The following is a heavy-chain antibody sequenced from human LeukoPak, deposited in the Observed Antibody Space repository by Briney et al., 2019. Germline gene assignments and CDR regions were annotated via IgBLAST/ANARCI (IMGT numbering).Heavy chain of an antibody. CDR3: AADPFDY. J-gene: IGHJ4*02. CDR1: GFTFSSYG. Sequence: LPGGSLRLSCAASGFTFSSYGMHWVRQAPGKGPEWVAVISYDGSNKYYADSVKGRFTISRDNSKNTLYLQMNSLRAEDTAVYYCAADPFDYWGQGTLVTVSS. CDR2: ISYDGSNK. V-gene: IGHV3-30*03.